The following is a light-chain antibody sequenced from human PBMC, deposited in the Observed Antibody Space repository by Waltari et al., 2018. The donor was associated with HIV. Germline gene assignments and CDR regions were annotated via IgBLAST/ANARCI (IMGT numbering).Light chain of an antibody. Sequence: QSALTQPASVSGSPGQSLTISCTGTSSAAGGYNYVSWYQQHPGKAPNLMIYDVSKRPSGVSNRFSGSKSGNTASLTISGLQAEDEADYYCCSYAGSSTFVFGGGTKLTVL. V-gene: IGLV2-23*02. J-gene: IGLJ2*01. CDR2: DVS. CDR1: SSAAGGYNY. CDR3: CSYAGSSTFV.